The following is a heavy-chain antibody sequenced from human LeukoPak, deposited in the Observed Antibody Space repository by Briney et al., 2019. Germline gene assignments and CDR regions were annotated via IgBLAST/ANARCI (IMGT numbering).Heavy chain of an antibody. Sequence: ASVKVSCKASGYTFTSYDINWVRQATGQGLEWMGWMNPNSGNTGYAQKFQGRVTMTEDTSTDTAYMELSSLRSEDTAVYYCAAGSSVGIVVGYWGQGTLVTVSS. V-gene: IGHV1-8*02. J-gene: IGHJ4*02. CDR1: GYTFTSYD. CDR2: MNPNSGNT. CDR3: AAGSSVGIVVGY. D-gene: IGHD5-12*01.